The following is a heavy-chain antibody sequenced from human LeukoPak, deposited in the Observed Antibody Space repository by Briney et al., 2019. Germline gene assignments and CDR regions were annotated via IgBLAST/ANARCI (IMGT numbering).Heavy chain of an antibody. Sequence: PSETLSLTCSVSGGSISTYYWSWIRPPAGKGLEWIGYSYYSGSTNSNPSLKSRVTISVDTSKNPFSLKLNSVTAADTAVYYCARVGSGSFDYWGQGTLVTVSS. V-gene: IGHV4-59*01. CDR1: GGSISTYY. J-gene: IGHJ4*02. D-gene: IGHD6-19*01. CDR3: ARVGSGSFDY. CDR2: SYYSGST.